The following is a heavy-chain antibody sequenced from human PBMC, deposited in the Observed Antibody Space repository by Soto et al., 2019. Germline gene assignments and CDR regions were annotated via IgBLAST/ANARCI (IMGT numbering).Heavy chain of an antibody. J-gene: IGHJ5*02. CDR3: ARLRGRGDWFDP. Sequence: SETLSLTCTVSGGSISSSSYYLGWIRQPPGKGLEWIGSIYYSGSTYYNPSLKSRVTISVDTSKNQFSLKLSSVTAADTAVYYCARLRGRGDWFDPWGQGALVTVSS. CDR1: GGSISSSSYY. V-gene: IGHV4-39*01. CDR2: IYYSGST.